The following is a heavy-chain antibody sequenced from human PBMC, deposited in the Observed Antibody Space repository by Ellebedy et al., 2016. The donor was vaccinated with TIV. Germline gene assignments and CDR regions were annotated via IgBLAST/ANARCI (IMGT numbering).Heavy chain of an antibody. J-gene: IGHJ5*02. CDR1: GFAFTTCA. CDR3: ARESTYCGADCYSLSDH. CDR2: IFRDGGTT. D-gene: IGHD2-21*02. V-gene: IGHV3-23*01. Sequence: GESLKISCAASGFAFTTCAMSWVRQAPGKGLEWVATIFRDGGTTYYADSVKGRFAISRDNSKSTLFLQMNSLRPEDTAVYYCARESTYCGADCYSLSDHWGQGALVTVSA.